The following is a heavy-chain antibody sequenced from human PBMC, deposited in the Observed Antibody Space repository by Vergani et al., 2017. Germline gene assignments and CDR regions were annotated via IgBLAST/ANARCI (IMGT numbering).Heavy chain of an antibody. J-gene: IGHJ6*03. D-gene: IGHD6-25*01. CDR2: IIPIFGTA. CDR3: ASIPRGSGGSYYYYMDV. V-gene: IGHV1-69*01. CDR1: GGTFSSYA. Sequence: QVQLVQSGAEVKKPGSSVKVSCKASGGTFSSYAISWVRQAPGQGLEWMGGIIPIFGTANYAQKFQGRVTITADESTSTAYMELSSLRSEDTAVYYCASIPRGSGGSYYYYMDVWGKGTTVTVSS.